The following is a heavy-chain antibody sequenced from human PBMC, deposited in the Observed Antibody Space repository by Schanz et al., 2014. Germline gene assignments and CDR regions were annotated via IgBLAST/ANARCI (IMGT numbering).Heavy chain of an antibody. CDR3: TRGSGPRSYGWYYDS. J-gene: IGHJ4*02. CDR2: INSDGSSA. CDR1: GFTFSSYW. Sequence: EVQLVESGGGLVQPGGSLRLSCAASGFTFSSYWMHWVRQAPGKGLVWISRINSDGSSASYADSVKGRFTISRDSPKNTLYLQMHSVRAEVSAVFSFTRGSGPRSYGWYYDSWGQGTLVTVSS. V-gene: IGHV3-74*01. D-gene: IGHD3-10*01.